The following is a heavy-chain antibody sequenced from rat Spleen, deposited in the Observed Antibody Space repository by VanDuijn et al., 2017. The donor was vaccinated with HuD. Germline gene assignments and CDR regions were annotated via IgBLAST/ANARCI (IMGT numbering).Heavy chain of an antibody. J-gene: IGHJ3*01. CDR2: VWSDGAT. CDR3: ARAGSAAISLGNWFAY. Sequence: QVQLKESGPGLVQPSQTLSLTCTVSGFSLTSYNVHWVRQPPGKGLEWMGVVWSDGATSYNAALKSRLSISRDTSKGQVFLKMSRLQTEDTATYYCARAGSAAISLGNWFAYWGQGTLVTVSS. V-gene: IGHV2-32*01. CDR1: GFSLTSYN. D-gene: IGHD1-2*01.